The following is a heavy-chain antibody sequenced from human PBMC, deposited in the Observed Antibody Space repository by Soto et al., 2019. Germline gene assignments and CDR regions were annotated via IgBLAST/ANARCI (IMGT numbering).Heavy chain of an antibody. Sequence: ASVKVSCKSSGGTFSSYAISWVRQAPGQGLEWMGGVVPVFGLATYAQKVQGRVTITADKSTNTAYMEVSSLRSEDTAVYYCARGKPSYRPGKPIYDYYSLDVWGQGTTVTVSS. J-gene: IGHJ6*02. V-gene: IGHV1-69*10. CDR3: ARGKPSYRPGKPIYDYYSLDV. CDR1: GGTFSSYA. CDR2: VVPVFGLA. D-gene: IGHD3-10*01.